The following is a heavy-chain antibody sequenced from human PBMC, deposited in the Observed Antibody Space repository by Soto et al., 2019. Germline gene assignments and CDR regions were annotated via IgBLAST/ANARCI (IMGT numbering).Heavy chain of an antibody. J-gene: IGHJ5*02. Sequence: SETLSLTCAVYGGSFSGYYWSWIRQPPGKGLEWIGEINHSGSTNYNPSLKSRVTISVDTSKNQFSLKLSSVTAADTAVYYCARGRRGSYLRFDPWGQGTVVTVSS. CDR3: ARGRRGSYLRFDP. D-gene: IGHD1-26*01. CDR1: GGSFSGYY. V-gene: IGHV4-34*01. CDR2: INHSGST.